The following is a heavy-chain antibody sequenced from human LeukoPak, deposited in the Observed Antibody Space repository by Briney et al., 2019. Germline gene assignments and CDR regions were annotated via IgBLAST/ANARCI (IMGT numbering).Heavy chain of an antibody. J-gene: IGHJ3*02. V-gene: IGHV3-23*01. D-gene: IGHD3-22*01. Sequence: SGGSLRLSCAASGFTFGRYAMSWVRQAPGKGLEWVSTIGGSGVTTYYADSVKGRFTISRDNSKNTMYLQMNSLRAEDTALYYCAKDRLYDYDSSGFMAFDIWGQGTMVTVS. CDR1: GFTFGRYA. CDR2: IGGSGVTT. CDR3: AKDRLYDYDSSGFMAFDI.